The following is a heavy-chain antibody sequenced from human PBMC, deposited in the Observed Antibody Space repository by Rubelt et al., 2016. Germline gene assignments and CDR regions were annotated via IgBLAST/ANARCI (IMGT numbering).Heavy chain of an antibody. CDR1: GFTFGSYA. J-gene: IGHJ6*02. D-gene: IGHD6-13*01. CDR3: ARDCDPSSSWTYYYYGMDV. Sequence: GGGLVQPGGSLRLSCAASGFTFGSYAMTWVRQAPGKGLEWVSVISGSGGTTYYADSVKGRFTISRDNAKNSLYLQMNSLRAEDTAVYYCARDCDPSSSWTYYYYGMDVWGQGTTVTVSS. V-gene: IGHV3-23*01. CDR2: ISGSGGTT.